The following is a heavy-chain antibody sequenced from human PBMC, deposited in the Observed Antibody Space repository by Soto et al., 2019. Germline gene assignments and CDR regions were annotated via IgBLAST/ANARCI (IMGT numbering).Heavy chain of an antibody. CDR1: GYTLTELS. CDR3: ATNPRYGDDHFDY. D-gene: IGHD4-17*01. J-gene: IGHJ4*02. V-gene: IGHV1-24*01. CDR2: FDPEDGET. Sequence: GSVQVSCKVSGYTLTELSMHWVRQAPGKGLEWMGGFDPEDGETIYAQKFQGRVTMTEDTSTDTAYMELSSLRSEDTAVYYCATNPRYGDDHFDYWGQGTLVTVSS.